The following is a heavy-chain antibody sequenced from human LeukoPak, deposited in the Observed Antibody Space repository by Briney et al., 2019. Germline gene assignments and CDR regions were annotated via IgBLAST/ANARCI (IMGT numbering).Heavy chain of an antibody. J-gene: IGHJ4*02. CDR3: ARHKEAGLPGALGD. CDR2: IYPDDSET. Sequence: GESLKISCKGSGYSFSMYWIGWVRQVPGKGLEWMGIIYPDDSETRYSPSFQGQVTISADKSISTAYLQWSSLKASDTAMYYCARHKEAGLPGALGDWGQGTLVTVSS. CDR1: GYSFSMYW. V-gene: IGHV5-51*01. D-gene: IGHD1-26*01.